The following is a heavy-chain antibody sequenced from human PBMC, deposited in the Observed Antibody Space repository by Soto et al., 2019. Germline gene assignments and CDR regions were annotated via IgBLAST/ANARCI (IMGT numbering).Heavy chain of an antibody. CDR2: IYWDDDK. V-gene: IGHV2-5*02. CDR3: AHRVLRTVFGLVTTTAIYFDF. Sequence: QITLNESGPTLVKPTQTLTLTCTFSGFSLTTSGVGVGWIRQSPGKAPEWLALIYWDDDKRYSPSLKSRLTISNDTSKNQVVLTMANLDTADTATYYCAHRVLRTVFGLVTTTAIYFDFWGQGTPVAVSS. J-gene: IGHJ4*02. CDR1: GFSLTTSGVG. D-gene: IGHD3-3*01.